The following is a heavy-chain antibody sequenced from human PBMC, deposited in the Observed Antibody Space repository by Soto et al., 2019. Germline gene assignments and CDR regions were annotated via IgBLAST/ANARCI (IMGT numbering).Heavy chain of an antibody. D-gene: IGHD2-15*01. CDR2: IYYSGST. Sequence: TLSLTCTVSGGSISSYYWSWIRQPPGKGLEWIGYIYYSGSTNYNPSLKSRVTISVDTSKNQFSLKLSSVTAADTAVYYCAIVVPGSEYYYGMDVWGQGTTVTVSS. J-gene: IGHJ6*02. CDR1: GGSISSYY. V-gene: IGHV4-59*08. CDR3: AIVVPGSEYYYGMDV.